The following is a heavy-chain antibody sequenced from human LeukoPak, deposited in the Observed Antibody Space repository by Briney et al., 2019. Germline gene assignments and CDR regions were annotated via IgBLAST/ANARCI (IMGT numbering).Heavy chain of an antibody. Sequence: GASVKVSCKVSGYTLSELSMHWVRQSPGKGLEWMGWMNPKNGKTGYAQKFQGRVTMTRDTSISTAYMELSSLRSEDTAVYYCATTVRGVTSPWFDPWGQGTLVTVSS. V-gene: IGHV1-24*01. CDR1: GYTLSELS. CDR2: MNPKNGKT. J-gene: IGHJ5*02. D-gene: IGHD3-10*01. CDR3: ATTVRGVTSPWFDP.